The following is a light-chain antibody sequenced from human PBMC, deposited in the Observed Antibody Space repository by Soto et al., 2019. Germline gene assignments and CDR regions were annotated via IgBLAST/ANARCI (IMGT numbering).Light chain of an antibody. CDR2: STS. J-gene: IGKJ5*01. CDR3: QQYGSSSIT. V-gene: IGKV3-20*01. CDR1: QSVSSSS. Sequence: EIVLTQSPGTLSLSPGERATLSCRASQSVSSSSLAWNQQKTGQAPRLLIYSTSSRATGIPDRFSGSGSGTDFTLTISRLEPEDFAVYYCQQYGSSSITFGQGTRLEIK.